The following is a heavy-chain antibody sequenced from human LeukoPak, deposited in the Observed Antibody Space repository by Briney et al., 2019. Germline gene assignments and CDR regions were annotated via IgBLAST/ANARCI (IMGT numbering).Heavy chain of an antibody. D-gene: IGHD6-13*01. J-gene: IGHJ4*02. CDR2: ISYDGSHI. Sequence: PGRSLRLSCAASGFTVSGYGMHWVRQAPGKGLEWMAVISYDGSHIYYADSVKSRFTISRDSSKNTLYLQMNSLRTDDTAVYYCARDRSNSWTFDYWGQGTLVTVSS. CDR1: GFTVSGYG. V-gene: IGHV3-30*03. CDR3: ARDRSNSWTFDY.